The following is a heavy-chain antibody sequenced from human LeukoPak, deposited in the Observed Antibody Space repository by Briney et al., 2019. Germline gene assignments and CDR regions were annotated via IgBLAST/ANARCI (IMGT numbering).Heavy chain of an antibody. D-gene: IGHD6-19*01. CDR1: GFTFSSYS. CDR3: TRGPTLIGVAGTWPLDD. V-gene: IGHV3-21*01. Sequence: GGSLRLSCAASGFTFSSYSMHWVRQAPGKGLEWVSSISSASAYRYYADSVKGRFTIYRDNAKKSLRLQMNSLRAEDSAVYYCTRGPTLIGVAGTWPLDDWGQGTLVTVSS. CDR2: ISSASAYR. J-gene: IGHJ4*02.